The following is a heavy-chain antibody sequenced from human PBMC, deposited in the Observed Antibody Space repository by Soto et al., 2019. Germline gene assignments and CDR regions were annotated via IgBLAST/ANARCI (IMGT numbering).Heavy chain of an antibody. CDR3: ASATTPTDS. D-gene: IGHD5-12*01. J-gene: IGHJ5*01. V-gene: IGHV1-18*01. CDR2: ISAYNGNT. Sequence: QVQLVQSGAEVKKPGASVKVSCKASGYTFTSYYISGVRQAPGQGLAWMGWISAYNGNTNYAQKFQGRVTMTTDTSKSTAYMEVRGPRSEDTAVYYCASATTPTDSWGQGTLVTVSS. CDR1: GYTFTSYY.